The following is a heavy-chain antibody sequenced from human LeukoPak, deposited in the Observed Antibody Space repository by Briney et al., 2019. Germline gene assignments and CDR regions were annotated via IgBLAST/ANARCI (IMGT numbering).Heavy chain of an antibody. D-gene: IGHD4-17*01. Sequence: GGSLRLSCAASGFTFSNYAMSWVRQARGKGLVWVSAISGGGLSTYYADSVRGRFTISRDNSKNTLYLQMNSLRAEDTAVYYCAKTATVTTSWFDPWGQGTLVTVSS. CDR2: ISGGGLST. V-gene: IGHV3-23*01. CDR3: AKTATVTTSWFDP. CDR1: GFTFSNYA. J-gene: IGHJ5*02.